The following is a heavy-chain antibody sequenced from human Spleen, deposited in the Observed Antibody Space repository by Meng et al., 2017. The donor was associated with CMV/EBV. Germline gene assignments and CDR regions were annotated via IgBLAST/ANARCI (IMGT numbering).Heavy chain of an antibody. J-gene: IGHJ5*02. CDR3: ARDSSNSSGRRFDP. Sequence: ASGFTFSSYGMHWVRQAPGKGLVWVSRVNTDGSSTNYADSVKGRFTISRDNARNTLYLQMNSLRGEDTAVYYCARDSSNSSGRRFDPWGQGTLVTVSS. CDR2: VNTDGSST. D-gene: IGHD6-6*01. CDR1: GFTFSSYG. V-gene: IGHV3-74*01.